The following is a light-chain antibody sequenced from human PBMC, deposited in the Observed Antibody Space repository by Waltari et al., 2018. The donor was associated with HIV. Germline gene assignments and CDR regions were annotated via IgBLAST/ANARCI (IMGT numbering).Light chain of an antibody. CDR3: QQSGTSIT. J-gene: IGKJ4*01. V-gene: IGKV3-20*01. CDR2: GAS. CDR1: QTITTSY. Sequence: EIVLTQSLGTLSLSPGERAPLSCRASQTITTSYLAWYHQKPGQAPRLLIYGASSRATGIPDRFSGSGSGTDFTLTISRLEPEDFAVYYCQQSGTSITFGGGTKVEIK.